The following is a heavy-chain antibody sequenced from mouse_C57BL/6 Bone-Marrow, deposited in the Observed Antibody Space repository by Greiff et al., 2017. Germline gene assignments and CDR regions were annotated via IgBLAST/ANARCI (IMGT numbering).Heavy chain of an antibody. J-gene: IGHJ3*01. D-gene: IGHD1-1*01. CDR3: ARHVPYYYGSSGGGPWFAY. Sequence: EVQLVESGGDLVKPGASLKLSCAASGFTFSSYGMSWVRQTPDKRLEWVATLSTGGSYTYYPDNVKGRFTLSRDNAKNTLYLQMSRLKTEDTAMYYCARHVPYYYGSSGGGPWFAYWGQGTLVTVSA. CDR1: GFTFSSYG. CDR2: LSTGGSYT. V-gene: IGHV5-6*01.